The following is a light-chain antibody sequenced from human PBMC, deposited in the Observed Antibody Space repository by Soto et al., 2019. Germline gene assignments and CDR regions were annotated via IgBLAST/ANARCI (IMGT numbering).Light chain of an antibody. CDR1: QSISSY. J-gene: IGKJ2*01. V-gene: IGKV1-39*01. CDR3: QQSYSTPYT. CDR2: AAS. Sequence: DFQMTQSPSSLSASVRDRVTITCRASQSISSYLNWYQQKPGKAPKLLIYAASSLQSGVPSRFSGSGSGTDFALTISSLQPEDFATYYCQQSYSTPYTFGQGTKLEIK.